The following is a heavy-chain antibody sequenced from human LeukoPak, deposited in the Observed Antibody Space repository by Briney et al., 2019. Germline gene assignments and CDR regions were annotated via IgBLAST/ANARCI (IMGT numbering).Heavy chain of an antibody. CDR1: GFTFSTYS. J-gene: IGHJ5*02. CDR2: ISSSTSTI. V-gene: IGHV3-48*01. D-gene: IGHD5-18*01. CDR3: ARVLSYGYINRCDR. Sequence: PGGPLRLSCAASGFTFSTYSMNWVRQAPGKGLEWVSYISSSTSTIYYADSVKGRFTICRDNVKNSLYLQMNCLRAEDTGVYYCARVLSYGYINRCDRWRQGTLVTVSS.